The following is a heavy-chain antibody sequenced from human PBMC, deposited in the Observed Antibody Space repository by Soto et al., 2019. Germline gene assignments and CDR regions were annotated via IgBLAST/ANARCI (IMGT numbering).Heavy chain of an antibody. Sequence: QVQLVESGGGLVKPGGSLRLSCAASGFTFSGYYMSWIRQAPGKGLECISYISSSGDRTKYADSVKGRFTISRDNAKKSLYLQMISLRAEETAVYYCVRDTSYHFDNWGQGTLVTVSS. D-gene: IGHD2-2*01. CDR3: VRDTSYHFDN. V-gene: IGHV3-11*05. J-gene: IGHJ4*02. CDR1: GFTFSGYY. CDR2: ISSSGDRT.